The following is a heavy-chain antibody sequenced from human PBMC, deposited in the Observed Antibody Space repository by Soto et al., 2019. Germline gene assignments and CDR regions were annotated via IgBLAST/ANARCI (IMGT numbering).Heavy chain of an antibody. J-gene: IGHJ4*02. CDR1: GGSFSGYY. CDR2: INHSGST. D-gene: IGHD3-3*01. V-gene: IGHV4-34*01. Sequence: NPSETLSLTCAVYGGSFSGYYWSWIRQPPGKGLEWIGEINHSGSTNYNPSLKSRVTISVDTSKNQFSLKLSSVTAADTAVYYCAKVAKSGVVVEYFDSWGQGALVTVSS. CDR3: AKVAKSGVVVEYFDS.